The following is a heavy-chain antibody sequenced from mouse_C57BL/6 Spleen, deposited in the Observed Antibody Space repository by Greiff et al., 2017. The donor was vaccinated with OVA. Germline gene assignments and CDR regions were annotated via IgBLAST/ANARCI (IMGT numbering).Heavy chain of an antibody. J-gene: IGHJ2*01. CDR3: ARDDYGSPYYFDD. D-gene: IGHD1-1*01. CDR2: IDPSDSET. CDR1: GYTFTSYW. Sequence: QVQLQQPGAELVRPGSSVKLSCKASGYTFTSYWMHWVKQRPIQGLEWIGNIDPSDSETHYNQKFKDKATLTVDKSSSTAYMQLSSLTSEDSAVYYCARDDYGSPYYFDDWGQGTTLTVSS. V-gene: IGHV1-52*01.